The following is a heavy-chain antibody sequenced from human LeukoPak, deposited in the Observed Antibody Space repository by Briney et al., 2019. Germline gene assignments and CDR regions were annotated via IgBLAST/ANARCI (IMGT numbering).Heavy chain of an antibody. CDR2: VSYSGGT. V-gene: IGHV4-59*01. D-gene: IGHD3-10*01. CDR3: VRSHYGSGTYYSFDY. CDR1: GGFISTYY. J-gene: IGHJ4*02. Sequence: SETLSLTCTVSGGFISTYYWTWIRQPPGKGLEWIGYVSYSGGTNYNPSLKSRVTISVDMSKNQFSLRLNSVTAADTAVYFCVRSHYGSGTYYSFDYWGQGTLVTVSS.